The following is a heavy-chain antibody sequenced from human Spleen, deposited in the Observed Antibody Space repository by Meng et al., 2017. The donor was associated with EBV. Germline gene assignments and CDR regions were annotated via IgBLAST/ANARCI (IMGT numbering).Heavy chain of an antibody. D-gene: IGHD6-6*01. Sequence: HGQQQVWGAGPLKPSATLSLTCAVYGGSFSGYYWSWIRQSPGKGLEWIGEINHSGRTRYNPSLKSRVAISVDTSKNQFSLKLRSVTAADTAVYYCAKGRTVARSPWFDPWGQGALVTVSS. V-gene: IGHV4-34*01. CDR3: AKGRTVARSPWFDP. J-gene: IGHJ5*02. CDR1: GGSFSGYY. CDR2: INHSGRT.